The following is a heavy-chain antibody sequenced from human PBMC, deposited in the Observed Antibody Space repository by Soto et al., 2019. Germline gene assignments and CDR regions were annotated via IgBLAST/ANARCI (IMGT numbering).Heavy chain of an antibody. Sequence: GGSLRLSCAASGFTFSSYDMHGVRQATGKGLEWVSAIGTAGDTYYPGSVKGRFTISRENAKNSLYLQMNSLRAGDTAVYYCARDSVAGVGRNFDYWGQGTLVTVSS. CDR3: ARDSVAGVGRNFDY. CDR1: GFTFSSYD. D-gene: IGHD6-19*01. CDR2: IGTAGDT. J-gene: IGHJ4*02. V-gene: IGHV3-13*01.